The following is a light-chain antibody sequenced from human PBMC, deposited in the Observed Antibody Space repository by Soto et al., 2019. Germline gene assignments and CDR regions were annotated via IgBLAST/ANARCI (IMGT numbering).Light chain of an antibody. J-gene: IGLJ1*01. Sequence: QSALTQPPSASGSPGQSVAISCTGTSSDVGGYNYVSWYQQYPGKAPNLIMYEVTKRPSGVPDRFSGSKSGNTASLTVSGLQAEDEADYYCCSYVGSNNYVFGTGTKLTVL. CDR3: CSYVGSNNYV. CDR2: EVT. V-gene: IGLV2-8*01. CDR1: SSDVGGYNY.